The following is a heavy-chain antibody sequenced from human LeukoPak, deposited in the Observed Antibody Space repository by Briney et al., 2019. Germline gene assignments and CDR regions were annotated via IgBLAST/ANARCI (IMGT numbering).Heavy chain of an antibody. V-gene: IGHV1-69*05. CDR3: ARDKQQLDYFDY. CDR1: GGTFSSYA. CDR2: IIPIFGTA. J-gene: IGHJ4*02. Sequence: SVKVSCKASGGTFSSYAISWVRQAPGQGLEWMGGIIPIFGTASYAQKFQGRVTMTRDTSTSTVYMELSSLRSEDTAVYYCARDKQQLDYFDYWGQGTLVTVSS. D-gene: IGHD6-13*01.